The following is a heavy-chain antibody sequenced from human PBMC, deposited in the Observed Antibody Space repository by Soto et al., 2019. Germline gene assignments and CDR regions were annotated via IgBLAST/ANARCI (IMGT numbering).Heavy chain of an antibody. D-gene: IGHD3-22*01. CDR1: GGSFSGYY. CDR2: INHSGST. V-gene: IGHV4-34*01. J-gene: IGHJ4*02. CDR3: ARCQYYYDSSGSPPYFDY. Sequence: PSETLSLTCAVYGGSFSGYYWSWIRQPPGKGLEWIGEINHSGSTNYNPSLKSRVTISVDTSKNQFSLKLSSVTAADTAVYYCARCQYYYDSSGSPPYFDYWGQGTLVTV.